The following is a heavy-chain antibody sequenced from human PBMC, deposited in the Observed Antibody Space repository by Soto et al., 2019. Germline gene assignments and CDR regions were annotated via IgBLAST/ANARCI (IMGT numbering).Heavy chain of an antibody. CDR3: ARDQYGYNSV. J-gene: IGHJ4*02. V-gene: IGHV4-4*02. CDR1: GCSISSSNW. Sequence: PSETLSLTCAVSGCSISSSNWWSWVRQPPGKGLEWIGEVYYSGSTNYNPSLKSRVTISVDTSKNQFSLKLSSVTAADTAVYYCARDQYGYNSVWGQGTLVTVSS. CDR2: VYYSGST. D-gene: IGHD5-12*01.